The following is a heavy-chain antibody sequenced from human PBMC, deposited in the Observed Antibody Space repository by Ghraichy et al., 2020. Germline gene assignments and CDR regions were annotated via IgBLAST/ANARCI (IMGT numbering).Heavy chain of an antibody. CDR2: ISSSSSYI. CDR3: ATSGYSSSWYGRNYYYGMDV. Sequence: GGSLRLSCAASGFTFSSYSMNWVRQAPGKGLEWVSSISSSSSYIYYADSVKGRFTISRDNAKNSLYLQMNSLRAEDTAVYYCATSGYSSSWYGRNYYYGMDVWGQGTTVTVSS. CDR1: GFTFSSYS. D-gene: IGHD6-13*01. V-gene: IGHV3-21*01. J-gene: IGHJ6*02.